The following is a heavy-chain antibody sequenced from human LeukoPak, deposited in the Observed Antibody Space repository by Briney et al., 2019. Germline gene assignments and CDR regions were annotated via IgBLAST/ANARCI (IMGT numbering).Heavy chain of an antibody. CDR1: GGSISGWY. Sequence: PSETLSLTCTVSGGSISGWYWSWIRQPPGKGLEWIGYIYDSGSTNYNPSLKSRVTMSIHTSKNQFSLKLSSVTAADTAVYYCARETRLTGYFGGLGFNYWGQGTLVTVSS. D-gene: IGHD2-21*01. V-gene: IGHV4-59*01. CDR3: ARETRLTGYFGGLGFNY. CDR2: IYDSGST. J-gene: IGHJ4*02.